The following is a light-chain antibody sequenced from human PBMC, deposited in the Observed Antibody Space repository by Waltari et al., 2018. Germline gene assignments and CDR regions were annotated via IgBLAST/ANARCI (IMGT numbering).Light chain of an antibody. V-gene: IGKV1-39*01. CDR3: QQSYRTLYT. CDR2: GAS. Sequence: DIQMTQSPASLSASVGDRVTLTCRASQNIFTYLNWYQQKPGKAPTLLIYGASTLHSGVPSRFSGSGSGTDFTLTISSLQPDDFAAYYCQQSYRTLYTFGQGTKLAI. CDR1: QNIFTY. J-gene: IGKJ2*01.